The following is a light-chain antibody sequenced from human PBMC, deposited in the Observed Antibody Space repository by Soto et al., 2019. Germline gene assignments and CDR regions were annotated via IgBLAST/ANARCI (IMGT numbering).Light chain of an antibody. CDR1: QTISSW. V-gene: IGKV1-5*03. CDR3: QHYNSYSEA. J-gene: IGKJ1*01. Sequence: DIQMTQSPSTLSLYLSDIVTITCRASQTISSWLAWYQQKPGKAPKLLIYKASTLKSGVPSRFSGSGSGTEFTLTISSLQPDDFATYYCQHYNSYSEAFGQGTKVDI. CDR2: KAS.